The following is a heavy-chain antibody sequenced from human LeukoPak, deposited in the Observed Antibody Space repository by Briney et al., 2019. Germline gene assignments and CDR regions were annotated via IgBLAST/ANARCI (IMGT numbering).Heavy chain of an antibody. V-gene: IGHV5-51*01. D-gene: IGHD6-19*01. Sequence: GGSLRLSCKGSGYSFNIYWIGWVRQMPGKGLEWMGIIYPGDSDTRYSPSFQGQVTISADKSISTAYLQWSSLKASDTAMYYCARSWRWLVENWFDPWGQGTLVTVFS. CDR3: ARSWRWLVENWFDP. CDR1: GYSFNIYW. J-gene: IGHJ5*02. CDR2: IYPGDSDT.